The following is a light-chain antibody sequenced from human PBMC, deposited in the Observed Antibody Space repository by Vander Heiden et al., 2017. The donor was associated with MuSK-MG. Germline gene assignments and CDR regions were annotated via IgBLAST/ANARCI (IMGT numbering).Light chain of an antibody. CDR3: QLHSTWPLST. J-gene: IGKJ2*01. Sequence: EIVLTQSPATLSLSPGERATLSCRASQSVSIYLAWYQQKPGQAPRRLIYDASNRATGIPARLSRSGYGTDFTLTISSREPEEFAVYYCQLHSTWPLSTLGQGTKVEIK. V-gene: IGKV3-11*01. CDR2: DAS. CDR1: QSVSIY.